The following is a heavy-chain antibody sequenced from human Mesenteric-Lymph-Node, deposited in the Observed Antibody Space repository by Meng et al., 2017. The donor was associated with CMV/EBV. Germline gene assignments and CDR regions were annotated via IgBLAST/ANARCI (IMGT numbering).Heavy chain of an antibody. Sequence: SETLSLTCAVYGGSFSGYYWSWIRQPPGKGLEWIGEINHSGSTNYNPSLKSRVTISVDTSKNQFSLKLSSVTAADTAVYYCASEAAAIGYYYGMDVWGQGTTVTVSS. CDR2: INHSGST. J-gene: IGHJ6*02. D-gene: IGHD6-13*01. CDR3: ASEAAAIGYYYGMDV. CDR1: GGSFSGYY. V-gene: IGHV4-34*01.